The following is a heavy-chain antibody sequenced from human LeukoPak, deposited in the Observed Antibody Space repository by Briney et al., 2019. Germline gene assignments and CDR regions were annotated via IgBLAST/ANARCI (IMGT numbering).Heavy chain of an antibody. CDR1: GGTFSSYA. V-gene: IGHV1-69*05. J-gene: IGHJ4*02. D-gene: IGHD5-18*01. CDR3: ARAMGAQLWSFDY. Sequence: SVKVSCKASGGTFSSYAISWVRQAPGQGLEWMGRIIPIFGTANYAQEFQGRVTITTDESTSTAYMELSSLRSEDTAVYYCARAMGAQLWSFDYWGQGTLVTVSS. CDR2: IIPIFGTA.